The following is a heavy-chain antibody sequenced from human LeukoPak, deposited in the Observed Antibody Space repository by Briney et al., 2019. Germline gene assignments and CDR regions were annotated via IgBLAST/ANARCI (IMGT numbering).Heavy chain of an antibody. CDR2: INPNSGGT. V-gene: IGHV1-2*02. J-gene: IGHJ6*03. Sequence: ASVTVSCKASGYTFTGYYMHWVRQAPGQGLEWMGWINPNSGGTNYAQKFQGRVTMTRDTSISTAYMELSRLRSDDTAVYYCARGYSYGWVYYYYYMDVWGKGTTVTVSS. D-gene: IGHD5-18*01. CDR3: ARGYSYGWVYYYYYMDV. CDR1: GYTFTGYY.